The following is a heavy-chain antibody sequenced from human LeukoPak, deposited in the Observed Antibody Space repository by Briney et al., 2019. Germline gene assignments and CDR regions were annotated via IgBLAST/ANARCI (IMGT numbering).Heavy chain of an antibody. CDR2: IFHSGST. CDR1: GYSISSGYY. Sequence: SETLSLTCTVSGYSISSGYYWGWIRQPPGKGLEWIGSIFHSGSTYYNPSLKSRVTISVDTSKNQFSLRLSSVTAADTAVYYCARESRVAATTTLDYWGQGTLVTVSS. CDR3: ARESRVAATTTLDY. J-gene: IGHJ4*02. V-gene: IGHV4-38-2*02. D-gene: IGHD6-13*01.